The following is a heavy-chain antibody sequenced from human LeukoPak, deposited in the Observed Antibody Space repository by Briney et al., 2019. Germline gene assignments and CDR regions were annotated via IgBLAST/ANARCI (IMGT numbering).Heavy chain of an antibody. D-gene: IGHD3-10*01. Sequence: GGSLRLSCAASGFIFSDYTMNWVRQGPGKGLEWLSYITTSSSTVYYADSVKGRFTISRDNAKNSLYLQMNSLSDEDTAVYYCASSYASGTYYDYWGQGTLVTVSS. CDR2: ITTSSSTV. V-gene: IGHV3-48*02. J-gene: IGHJ4*02. CDR3: ASSYASGTYYDY. CDR1: GFIFSDYT.